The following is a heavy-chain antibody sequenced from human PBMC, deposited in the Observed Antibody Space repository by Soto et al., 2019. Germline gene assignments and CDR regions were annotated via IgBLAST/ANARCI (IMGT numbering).Heavy chain of an antibody. CDR2: TSSDGSKK. CDR3: AKDRTTTGVVGDAFAI. CDR1: GFTFSRHG. V-gene: IGHV3-30*18. J-gene: IGHJ3*02. D-gene: IGHD2-15*01. Sequence: QAHLAESGGGVVRPGTSLRLSCAASGFTFSRHGMHWVRQAPGKGLEWVAVTSSDGSKKYYGDAVKGRFTISRDNSRNTLYVQMSSLRPDDTAVYYCAKDRTTTGVVGDAFAIWGQGTMVIVS.